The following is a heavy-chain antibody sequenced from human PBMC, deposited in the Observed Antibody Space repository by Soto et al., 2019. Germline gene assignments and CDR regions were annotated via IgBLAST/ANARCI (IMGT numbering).Heavy chain of an antibody. J-gene: IGHJ4*02. CDR2: ISANNGNT. CDR1: GYTFTSYG. Sequence: QVQLVQSGAEVKKPGDSVRVSCKASGYTFTSYGIGWARQAPGQGLEWMGWISANNGNTKYAQKLQGRVTMTTDASTSTAYMELRSLRSDDAAVYYCARDGYFDHWGQGTLVTVSS. CDR3: ARDGYFDH. V-gene: IGHV1-18*01.